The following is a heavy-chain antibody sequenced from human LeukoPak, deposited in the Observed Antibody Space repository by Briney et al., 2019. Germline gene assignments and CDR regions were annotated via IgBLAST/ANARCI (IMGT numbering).Heavy chain of an antibody. D-gene: IGHD6-13*01. V-gene: IGHV3-7*01. J-gene: IGHJ3*02. CDR1: GFTFSSYW. CDR2: IKQDGSEK. Sequence: PGGSLRLSCAASGFTFSSYWMSWVRQAPGKGLEWVANIKQDGSEKYYVDSVKGRFTISRDNAQNSLFLQMNSLRAEDTAVYYCARVGYSSTWHSGSAFDIWGQGTMVIVSS. CDR3: ARVGYSSTWHSGSAFDI.